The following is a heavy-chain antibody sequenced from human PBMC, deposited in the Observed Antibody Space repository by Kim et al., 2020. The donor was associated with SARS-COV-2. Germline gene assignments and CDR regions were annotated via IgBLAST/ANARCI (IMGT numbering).Heavy chain of an antibody. CDR3: ARRHRNELGWDY. Sequence: GGSLRLSCAASGFTVSSHYMSWVRQAPGKGLEWVSVIYSGGSTYYADSVKGSFTISRDNSKNTLYLKMYSMRAEDTAVYYCARRHRNELGWDYWGQGT. V-gene: IGHV3-66*04. CDR1: GFTVSSHY. J-gene: IGHJ4*02. D-gene: IGHD1-1*01. CDR2: IYSGGST.